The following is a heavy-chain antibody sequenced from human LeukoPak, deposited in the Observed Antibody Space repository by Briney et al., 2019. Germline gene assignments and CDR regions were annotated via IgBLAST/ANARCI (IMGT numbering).Heavy chain of an antibody. CDR1: GYTFTAYY. CDR3: ARDNSVGDNAWWFDP. D-gene: IGHD1-26*01. J-gene: IGHJ5*02. CDR2: INPTGGST. V-gene: IGHV1-46*01. Sequence: ASVKVSCKASGYTFTAYYIHWVRQALGQGLEWMGLINPTGGSTGYAQKFQGRVTMTRDMSTSTDYMELSSLRSEDTAIYYCARDNSVGDNAWWFDPWGQGTLVTVSS.